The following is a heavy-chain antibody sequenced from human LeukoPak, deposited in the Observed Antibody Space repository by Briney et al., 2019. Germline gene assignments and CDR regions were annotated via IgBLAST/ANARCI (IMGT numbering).Heavy chain of an antibody. Sequence: PGGSLRLSCVASGFTFSIYGMNWVRQAPGRGLEWVSAISGSGGTTYYPDSVKGRFTISRDNSKNTLYLQMNSLRSEDTAVYYCARVTRPAAEVTYFDYWGQGTLVTVSS. CDR1: GFTFSIYG. CDR3: ARVTRPAAEVTYFDY. CDR2: ISGSGGTT. D-gene: IGHD2-2*01. J-gene: IGHJ4*02. V-gene: IGHV3-23*01.